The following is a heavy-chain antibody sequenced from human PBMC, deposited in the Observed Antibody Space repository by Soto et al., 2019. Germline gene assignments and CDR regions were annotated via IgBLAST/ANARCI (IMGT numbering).Heavy chain of an antibody. J-gene: IGHJ4*02. D-gene: IGHD2-15*01. CDR2: IKSRANGGTT. Sequence: HLVASGGGLVQPEGSLRLSCAASGFSFTDAWMNWVRQTPGKGLEWVGRIKSRANGGTTEYAAPVKDRFTISRDDSKNTVYLQMKSLKTEDTAIYYCTRRPNAGDTGVDPLGYWGQGTLVTVS. CDR1: GFSFTDAW. V-gene: IGHV3-15*07. CDR3: TRRPNAGDTGVDPLGY.